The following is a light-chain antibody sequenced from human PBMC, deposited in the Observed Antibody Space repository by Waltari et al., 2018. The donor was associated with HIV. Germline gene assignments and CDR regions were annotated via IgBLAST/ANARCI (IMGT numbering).Light chain of an antibody. CDR2: DVS. CDR3: SSYTSSSTLV. V-gene: IGLV2-14*01. CDR1: RSAVGGYNY. J-gene: IGLJ2*01. Sequence: QSALTQPPSVSGSPGQSITLPCTGTRSAVGGYNYVSWYQQYAGTAPKLIISDVSKRPSGVSNRFSGSKSGNTASLTISGLQAEDEADYYCSSYTSSSTLVFGGGTKLTVL.